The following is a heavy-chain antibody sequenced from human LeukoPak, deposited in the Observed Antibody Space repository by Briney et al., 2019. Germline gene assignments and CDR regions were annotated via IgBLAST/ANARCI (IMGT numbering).Heavy chain of an antibody. D-gene: IGHD5-12*01. CDR1: GFTFSGYW. Sequence: GGSLRLSCAASGFTFSGYWMHWVRQAPGRGLVWVSRINTYGCSIGYADYVKGRFTIYRDSSKNTLYLQMNSLRAEDKAVYYCAKGPIDIVATMIDCSGDDAFHIWRGGTMLSVSS. CDR3: AKGPIDIVATMIDCSGDDAFHI. J-gene: IGHJ3*02. V-gene: IGHV3-74*01. CDR2: INTYGCSI.